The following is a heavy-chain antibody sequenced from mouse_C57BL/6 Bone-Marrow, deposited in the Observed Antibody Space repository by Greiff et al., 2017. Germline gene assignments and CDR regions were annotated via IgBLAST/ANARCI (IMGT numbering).Heavy chain of an antibody. CDR2: INPNNGGT. CDR1: GYTFTDYN. V-gene: IGHV1-18*01. Sequence: EVQLQQSGPELVKPGASVKIPCKASGYTFTDYNMDWVKQSHGKSLEWIGDINPNNGGTIYNQKFKGKATLTVDKSSSTAYMELRSLTSEDTAVYYCATVVVDYYAMDYWGQGTSVTVSS. J-gene: IGHJ4*01. D-gene: IGHD1-1*01. CDR3: ATVVVDYYAMDY.